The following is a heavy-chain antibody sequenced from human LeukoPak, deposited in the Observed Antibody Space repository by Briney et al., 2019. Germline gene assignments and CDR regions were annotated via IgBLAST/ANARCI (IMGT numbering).Heavy chain of an antibody. CDR1: GFTFSTYA. CDR2: ISVDGSNK. CDR3: ARDMGIAVAGTRYYYGMDV. V-gene: IGHV3-30*04. D-gene: IGHD6-19*01. Sequence: GGSLRLSCAASGFTFSTYAMHWVRQAPGKGLEWVAVISVDGSNKYYADSLKGRFTISRDNSENTLYLQMNSLRAEDTAVYYCARDMGIAVAGTRYYYGMDVWGQGTTVTVSS. J-gene: IGHJ6*02.